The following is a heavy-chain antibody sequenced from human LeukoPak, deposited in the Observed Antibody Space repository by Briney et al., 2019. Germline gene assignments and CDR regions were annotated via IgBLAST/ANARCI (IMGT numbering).Heavy chain of an antibody. CDR2: IYYSGST. CDR3: ARVPVLLWFGESFDY. D-gene: IGHD3-10*01. J-gene: IGHJ4*02. CDR1: GGSISSYY. Sequence: SETLSLTCTVSGGSISSYYWSWIRQPPGKGLEWIGYIYYSGSTNYNPSLKSRVTISVDTSKNQFSLKLSSVTAADTAVYYCARVPVLLWFGESFDYWGQGTLVTVSS. V-gene: IGHV4-59*12.